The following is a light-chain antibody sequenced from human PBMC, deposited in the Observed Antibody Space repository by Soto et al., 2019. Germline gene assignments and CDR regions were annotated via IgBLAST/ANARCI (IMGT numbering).Light chain of an antibody. J-gene: IGKJ4*01. CDR2: AAS. Sequence: IQLTQSPSSLSASVGDSVTITCRASQGISRYLSWYQQKPGRAPKLLISAASTLQSGVPARFSGSGSGTDLTISITSLQPEDFETYYCQQLNTYPVTFGGGTKVDIK. CDR1: QGISRY. CDR3: QQLNTYPVT. V-gene: IGKV1-9*01.